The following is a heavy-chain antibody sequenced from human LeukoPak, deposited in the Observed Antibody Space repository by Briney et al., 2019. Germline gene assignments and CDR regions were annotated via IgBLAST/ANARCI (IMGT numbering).Heavy chain of an antibody. V-gene: IGHV3-49*04. CDR2: INSKSYGGTT. CDR3: TRGGRGFDT. CDR1: GFPFGDWA. D-gene: IGHD3-10*01. Sequence: QSGRSLRLSCRGSGFPFGDWALSWVRQAPGKGLEWVGFINSKSYGGTTEYAASVKGRFTISREESRSTAYLQMNSLKTEDTAVYYCTRGGRGFDTWGQGTMVTVSS. J-gene: IGHJ3*02.